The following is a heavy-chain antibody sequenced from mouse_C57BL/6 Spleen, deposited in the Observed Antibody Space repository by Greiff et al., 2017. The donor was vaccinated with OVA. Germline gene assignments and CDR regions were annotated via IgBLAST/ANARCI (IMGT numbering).Heavy chain of an antibody. CDR2: ISNGGGST. V-gene: IGHV5-12*01. Sequence: DVHLVESGGGLVQPGGSLKLSCAASGFTFSDYYMYWVRQTPEKRLEWVAYISNGGGSTYYPDTVKGRFTISRDNAKNTLYLQMSRLKSEDTAMYYCARQEPSYAMDYWGQGTSVTVSS. CDR3: ARQEPSYAMDY. J-gene: IGHJ4*01. CDR1: GFTFSDYY.